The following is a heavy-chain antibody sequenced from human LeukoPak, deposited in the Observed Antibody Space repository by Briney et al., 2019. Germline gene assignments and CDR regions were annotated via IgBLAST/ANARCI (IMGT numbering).Heavy chain of an antibody. CDR3: ARATVTRWFDP. D-gene: IGHD4-17*01. CDR2: IWHDGTNK. Sequence: GRSLRLSCAASGFAFSSFGMHWVRQAPGKGLEWVAVIWHDGTNKYYADSVKGRFTISRDNSKNTLYLQMNSLRAEDTAVYYCARATVTRWFDPWGQGTLVTVSS. J-gene: IGHJ5*02. V-gene: IGHV3-33*01. CDR1: GFAFSSFG.